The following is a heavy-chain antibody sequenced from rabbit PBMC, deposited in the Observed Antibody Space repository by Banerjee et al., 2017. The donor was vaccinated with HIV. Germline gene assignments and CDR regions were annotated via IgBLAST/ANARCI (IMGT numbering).Heavy chain of an antibody. Sequence: QLEESGGGLVQPGGSLKLSCKASGFDFSRYYMSWVRQAPGKGLEWIAYIYPDYGSTDYASWVNGRFTISLDNAQNTVFLQMTGLTAADTATYLCARDLAGVIGWNFNLWGPGTLVTVS. D-gene: IGHD4-1*01. V-gene: IGHV1S7*01. CDR1: GFDFSRYY. CDR3: ARDLAGVIGWNFNL. CDR2: IYPDYGST. J-gene: IGHJ4*01.